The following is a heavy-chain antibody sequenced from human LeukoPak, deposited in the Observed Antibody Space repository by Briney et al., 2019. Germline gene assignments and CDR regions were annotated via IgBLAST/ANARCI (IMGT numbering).Heavy chain of an antibody. CDR3: ARDPVLLWFGELYFDY. J-gene: IGHJ4*02. Sequence: GGSLRLSCAASGFTFSSYSMNWVRQAPGKGLEWVSYISSSSSTIYYADSVKGRFTISRDNAKNSLYLQMNSLRAEDTAVYYCARDPVLLWFGELYFDYWGQGTLSPSPQ. V-gene: IGHV3-48*04. CDR2: ISSSSSTI. CDR1: GFTFSSYS. D-gene: IGHD3-10*01.